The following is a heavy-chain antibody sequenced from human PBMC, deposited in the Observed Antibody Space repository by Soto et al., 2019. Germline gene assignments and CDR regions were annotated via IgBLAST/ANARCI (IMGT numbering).Heavy chain of an antibody. CDR3: ARAPDPYYYDSSGYFGAFDI. CDR2: IYYSGST. Sequence: SETLSLTCTVSGGSISSGGYYWSWIRQHPGKGLEWIGYIYYSGSTYYNPSLKSRVTISVDTSKNQFSLKLSSVTAADTAVYYCARAPDPYYYDSSGYFGAFDIWGQGTMVT. D-gene: IGHD3-22*01. V-gene: IGHV4-31*03. CDR1: GGSISSGGYY. J-gene: IGHJ3*02.